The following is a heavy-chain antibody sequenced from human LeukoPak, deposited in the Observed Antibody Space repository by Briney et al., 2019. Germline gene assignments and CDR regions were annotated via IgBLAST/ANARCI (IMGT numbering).Heavy chain of an antibody. CDR1: GGSISSYY. Sequence: PSETLSLTCTVSGGSISSYYWSWIRQPPGKGREWIGYIYYSGSTNYNPSLKSRVTISVDTSKNQFSLKLSSVTAADTAVYYCARNRGDSGYAALDYWGQGTLVTVSS. CDR3: ARNRGDSGYAALDY. D-gene: IGHD5-12*01. V-gene: IGHV4-59*01. J-gene: IGHJ4*02. CDR2: IYYSGST.